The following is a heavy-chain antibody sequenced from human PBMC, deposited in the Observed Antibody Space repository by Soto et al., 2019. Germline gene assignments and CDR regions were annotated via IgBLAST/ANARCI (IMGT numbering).Heavy chain of an antibody. J-gene: IGHJ5*02. D-gene: IGHD2-2*02. CDR3: AKDQWAYSGYCSSTSCYTSPFDP. CDR1: GFTFSSYA. V-gene: IGHV3-23*01. CDR2: ISGSGGST. Sequence: GGSLRLSCAASGFTFSSYAMSWVRQAPGKGLEWVSAISGSGGSTYYADSVKGRFTISRDNSKNTLYLQMNSLRAEDTAVYYCAKDQWAYSGYCSSTSCYTSPFDPWGQGTLVTVSS.